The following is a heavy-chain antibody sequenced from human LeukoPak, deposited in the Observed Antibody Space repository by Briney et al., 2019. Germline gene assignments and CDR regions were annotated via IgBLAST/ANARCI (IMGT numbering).Heavy chain of an antibody. CDR3: ARDLYYYDSSGYRTVFDY. CDR2: ISSSSSYI. CDR1: GFTFSSYS. V-gene: IGHV3-21*01. J-gene: IGHJ4*02. D-gene: IGHD3-22*01. Sequence: PGGSLRLSCAASGFTFSSYSMNWVRQAPGKGLEWVSSISSSSSYIYYADSVKGRFTISRDNAKNSLYLQMNSLRDEDTAVYYCARDLYYYDSSGYRTVFDYWGQGTLVTVSS.